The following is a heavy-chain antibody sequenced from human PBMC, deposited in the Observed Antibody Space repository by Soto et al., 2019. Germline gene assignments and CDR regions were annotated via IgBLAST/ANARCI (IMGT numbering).Heavy chain of an antibody. D-gene: IGHD2-2*01. CDR2: IFPIFGTP. Sequence: QVQLVQSGAEVKKPGSSVTVSCKTSGGIFTNYVITWVRQAPGQGLEWMGGIFPIFGTPNYAQKFQGRVTITADESTSTAYMELSSLRSDDTAVYYCARGYCGSNSCHNWFGPWGQGTLVTVSS. CDR3: ARGYCGSNSCHNWFGP. V-gene: IGHV1-69*01. CDR1: GGIFTNYV. J-gene: IGHJ5*02.